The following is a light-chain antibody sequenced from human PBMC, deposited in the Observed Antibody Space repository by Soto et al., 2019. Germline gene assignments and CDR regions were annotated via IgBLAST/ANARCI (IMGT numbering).Light chain of an antibody. CDR3: QSWDSSLSGWV. Sequence: QSVLTQPPSVSGAPGQRVTISCTGSSSNIGAGYDVHWYQQLPGTAPKLLIYGNSNRPSGVPDRFSGSKSGTSASLAITGLQAEDEADYYCQSWDSSLSGWVFGGGTQLTVL. J-gene: IGLJ3*02. CDR2: GNS. V-gene: IGLV1-40*01. CDR1: SSNIGAGYD.